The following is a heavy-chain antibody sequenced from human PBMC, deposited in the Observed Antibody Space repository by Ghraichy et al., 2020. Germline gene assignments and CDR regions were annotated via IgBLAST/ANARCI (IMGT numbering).Heavy chain of an antibody. V-gene: IGHV4-61*01. J-gene: IGHJ4*02. D-gene: IGHD3-3*01. Sequence: SETLSLTCTVSGGSLSSGNDYWSWIRQPPGQGLEWIGYVYYGGSTNYNPSLKSRLTISADTSKNQFSLKLESVTAADTAVYFCARGALPSPRGYYSHFDYWGQGTLVTVSS. CDR2: VYYGGST. CDR1: GGSLSSGNDY. CDR3: ARGALPSPRGYYSHFDY.